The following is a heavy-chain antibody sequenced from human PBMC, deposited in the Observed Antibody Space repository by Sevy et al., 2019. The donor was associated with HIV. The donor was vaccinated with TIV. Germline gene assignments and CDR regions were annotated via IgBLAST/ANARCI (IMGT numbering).Heavy chain of an antibody. CDR3: AKLASCGGDCYYFDH. D-gene: IGHD2-21*02. CDR2: MNPNSGHT. V-gene: IGHV1-8*01. Sequence: ASVKVSCRASGYAFTDYDITWVRQATGQGLELMGWMNPNSGHTAYTQYFQGRVSTTTDTSISVAYMELSSLRSEDTAVYYCAKLASCGGDCYYFDHWGQGTLVTVSS. CDR1: GYAFTDYD. J-gene: IGHJ4*02.